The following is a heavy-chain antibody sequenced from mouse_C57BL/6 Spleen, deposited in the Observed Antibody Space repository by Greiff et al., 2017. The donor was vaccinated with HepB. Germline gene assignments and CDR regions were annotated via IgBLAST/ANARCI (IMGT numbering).Heavy chain of an antibody. CDR1: GYTFTSYW. CDR2: IHPNSGST. V-gene: IGHV1-64*01. D-gene: IGHD2-3*01. J-gene: IGHJ4*01. CDR3: ARLYDGSYYYAMDY. Sequence: VQLQQPGAELVKPGASVKLSCKASGYTFTSYWMHWVKQRPGQGLEWIGMIHPNSGSTNYNEKFKSKATLTVDKSSSTAYMQLSSLTSEDSAVYYCARLYDGSYYYAMDYWGQGTSVTVSS.